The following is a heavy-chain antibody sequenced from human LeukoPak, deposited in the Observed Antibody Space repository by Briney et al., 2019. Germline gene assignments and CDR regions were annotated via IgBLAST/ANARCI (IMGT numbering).Heavy chain of an antibody. CDR2: INPSGGST. J-gene: IGHJ2*01. D-gene: IGHD4-17*01. CDR3: ARVGVTVTNPWYFDL. V-gene: IGHV1-46*01. CDR1: GYTFTSYY. Sequence: ASVKVSCKASGYTFTSYYMHWVRQAPGQGLEWMGIINPSGGSTSYAQKFQGRVTMTRDTSTSTVYMELSSLRSEDTAVYYCARVGVTVTNPWYFDLWGRGNLVTVSS.